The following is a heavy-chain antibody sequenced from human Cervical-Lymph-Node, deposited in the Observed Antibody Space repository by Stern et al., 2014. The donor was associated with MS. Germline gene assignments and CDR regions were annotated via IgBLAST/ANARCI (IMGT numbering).Heavy chain of an antibody. CDR2: ISHSGYT. D-gene: IGHD6-6*01. CDR3: ARTWIAVRNTKWFDP. J-gene: IGHJ5*02. V-gene: IGHV4-34*01. CDR1: GGSFDAFY. Sequence: VQLQQWGAGLLKPSETLSLTCAVYGGSFDAFYWSWIRQPPGKGLEWIGEISHSGYTNYNPSLKSRVTISVDTSKTQFSLKLSSVTAADTAVYYCARTWIAVRNTKWFDPWGQGTLVTVSS.